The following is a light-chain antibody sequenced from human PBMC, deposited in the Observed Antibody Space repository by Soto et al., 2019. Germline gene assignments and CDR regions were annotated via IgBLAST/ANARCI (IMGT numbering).Light chain of an antibody. CDR2: NNN. CDR1: SSNIGGNT. V-gene: IGLV1-44*01. J-gene: IGLJ2*01. CDR3: AAWDDSLSGPV. Sequence: QSVLTQPSSASGTPGQRVTISCSGGSSNIGGNTAHWYQQFPGTAPKLLIYNNNERPSGVPDRFSGSKSGTSASLAISGLQSEDEAMYYCAAWDDSLSGPVFVEGTKLTVL.